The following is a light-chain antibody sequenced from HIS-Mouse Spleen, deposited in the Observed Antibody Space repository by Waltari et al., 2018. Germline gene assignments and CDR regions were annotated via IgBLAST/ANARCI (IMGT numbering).Light chain of an antibody. CDR3: YSTDSSGNHRV. V-gene: IGLV3-10*01. CDR2: EDS. Sequence: SYELTQPPSVSVSPGQTARITCSGDALPKKYAYWYQQKSGQAPVLVRYEDSKRTPGIPEGFSGSSSGTMATLTISGAQVEDEADYYCYSTDSSGNHRVFGGGTKLTVL. J-gene: IGLJ2*01. CDR1: ALPKKY.